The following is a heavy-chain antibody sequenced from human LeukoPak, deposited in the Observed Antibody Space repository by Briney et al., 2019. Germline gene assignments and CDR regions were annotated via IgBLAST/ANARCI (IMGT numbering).Heavy chain of an antibody. D-gene: IGHD2-2*02. CDR1: GFTFSDYY. V-gene: IGHV3-11*01. Sequence: GGPLRLSCAASGFTFSDYYMSWIRQPPGKGLEWVSYISSSGSNINYADSVKGRFTISRDNPKNSLYLKMNSLRAEDTTVYYCARDNLGYCSSTSCHSYYYYYMDVWGKGTTVTVSS. CDR3: ARDNLGYCSSTSCHSYYYYYMDV. CDR2: ISSSGSNI. J-gene: IGHJ6*03.